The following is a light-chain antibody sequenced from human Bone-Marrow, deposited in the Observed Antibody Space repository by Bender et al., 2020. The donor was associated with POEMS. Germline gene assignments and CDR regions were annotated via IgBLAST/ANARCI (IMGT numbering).Light chain of an antibody. CDR1: KLGEEY. V-gene: IGLV3-1*01. Sequence: SYELTKPPSVSVSRGQTATITCSGEKLGEEYACWYQQKPGQSPVVVIYQDTKRPSGIPDRFSGSISGNTASLTITGAQADDEADYYCSSRDSSGNHVIFGGGTSLTVL. CDR2: QDT. CDR3: SSRDSSGNHVI. J-gene: IGLJ2*01.